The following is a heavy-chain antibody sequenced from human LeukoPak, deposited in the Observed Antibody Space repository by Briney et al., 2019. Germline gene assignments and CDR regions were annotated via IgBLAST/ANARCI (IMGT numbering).Heavy chain of an antibody. CDR1: GFTFSSYW. CDR3: AREGLWFGELIGAFDI. CDR2: IKQDGSDK. J-gene: IGHJ3*02. D-gene: IGHD3-10*01. Sequence: PGGSLRLSCVASGFTFSSYWLSWVRQAPGKGLEWVANIKQDGSDKYYVDSVKGRFTISRDNAKNSLYLQMNSLRAEDTAVYYCAREGLWFGELIGAFDIWGQGTMVTVSS. V-gene: IGHV3-7*01.